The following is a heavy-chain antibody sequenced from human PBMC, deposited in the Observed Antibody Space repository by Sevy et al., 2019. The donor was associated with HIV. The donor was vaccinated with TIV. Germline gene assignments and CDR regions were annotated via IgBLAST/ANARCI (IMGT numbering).Heavy chain of an antibody. Sequence: GGSLRLSCAASTFTFSSYSMNWVRQAPGKGLEWVSSISGSGRSTYYADSVEGRFTISRDNSKNTLYLQMNSLRADDTAVYYCAKGYCSGGSCPRDYYYYGMDVWGQGTTVTVSS. D-gene: IGHD2-15*01. V-gene: IGHV3-23*01. CDR1: TFTFSSYS. CDR3: AKGYCSGGSCPRDYYYYGMDV. J-gene: IGHJ6*02. CDR2: ISGSGRST.